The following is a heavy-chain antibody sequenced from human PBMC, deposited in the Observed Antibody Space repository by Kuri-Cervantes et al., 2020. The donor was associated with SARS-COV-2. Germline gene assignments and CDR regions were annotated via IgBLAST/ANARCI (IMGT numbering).Heavy chain of an antibody. CDR3: ARDVEDLSGFRFDY. CDR1: GFTFSGSA. V-gene: IGHV3-73*01. Sequence: GESLKISCAASGFTFSGSAMHWVRQASGKGLEWVGRIRSKANSYATAYAASVKGRFTISRDDSKNTAYLQMNSLRAEDTAVYLCARDVEDLSGFRFDYWGQGTLVTVSS. D-gene: IGHD3-22*01. J-gene: IGHJ4*02. CDR2: IRSKANSYAT.